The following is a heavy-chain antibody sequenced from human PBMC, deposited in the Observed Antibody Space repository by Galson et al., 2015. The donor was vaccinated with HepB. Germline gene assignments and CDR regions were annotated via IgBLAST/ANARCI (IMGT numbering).Heavy chain of an antibody. CDR2: ISYDGSNK. Sequence: SLRLSCAASGFTFSSYAMHWVRQAPGKGLEWVAVISYDGSNKYYADSVKGRFTISRDNSKNTLYLQMNSLRAEDTAVYYCARLGYIEAVKPYYMDVWGKGTTVTVSS. CDR1: GFTFSSYA. J-gene: IGHJ6*03. V-gene: IGHV3-30-3*01. D-gene: IGHD5-18*01. CDR3: ARLGYIEAVKPYYMDV.